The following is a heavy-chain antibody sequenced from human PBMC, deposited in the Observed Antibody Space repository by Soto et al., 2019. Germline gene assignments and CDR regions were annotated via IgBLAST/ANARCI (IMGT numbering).Heavy chain of an antibody. D-gene: IGHD3-10*01. V-gene: IGHV3-30-3*01. J-gene: IGHJ6*02. Sequence: QVQLVESGGGVVQPGRSLRLSCAASGFTFSSYAMHCVRQAPGKGLEWVAVISYDGSNKYYADSVKGRFTISRDNSKNTLYLQMNSLRAEDTAVYYCARDLDPYYYGSGSYYNGYGMDVWGQGTTVTVSS. CDR3: ARDLDPYYYGSGSYYNGYGMDV. CDR1: GFTFSSYA. CDR2: ISYDGSNK.